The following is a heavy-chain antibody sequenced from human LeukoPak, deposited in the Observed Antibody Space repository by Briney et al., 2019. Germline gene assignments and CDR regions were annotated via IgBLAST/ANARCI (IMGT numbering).Heavy chain of an antibody. D-gene: IGHD6-6*01. CDR1: GYTFTNYY. J-gene: IGHJ4*02. CDR2: INPSAGGGT. V-gene: IGHV1-46*01. CDR3: ARENEYSSSSDRYFPYYFDY. Sequence: ASVKVSCKASGYTFTNYYIHWVRQAPGQGLEWMGIINPSAGGGTSYAQKLQGRVTMTTDTSTSTAYMELRSLRSDDTAVYYCARENEYSSSSDRYFPYYFDYWGQGTLVTVSS.